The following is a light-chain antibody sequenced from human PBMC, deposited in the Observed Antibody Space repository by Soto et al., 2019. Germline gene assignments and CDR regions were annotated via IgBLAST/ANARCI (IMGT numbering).Light chain of an antibody. Sequence: EIVLTQSPATLSLSPGERATLSRRASQSVGSYLAWYQQKPGQSPRLIIYDVSNRATGIPARFSGSGSGTDFTLTISSLEPEDFAVYYCQQRSSWHPITFGQGTRLEIK. CDR2: DVS. V-gene: IGKV3-11*01. CDR3: QQRSSWHPIT. CDR1: QSVGSY. J-gene: IGKJ5*01.